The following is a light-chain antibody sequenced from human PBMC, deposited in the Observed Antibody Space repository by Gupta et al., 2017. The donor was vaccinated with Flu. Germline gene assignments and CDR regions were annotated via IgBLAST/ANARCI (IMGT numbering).Light chain of an antibody. J-gene: IGLJ3*02. CDR3: CSYASSYTWV. CDR1: SSDVGSYNY. Sequence: QSALTQPRSVSGSPGQSVTISCTGTSSDVGSYNYVSWYQHRPVNTHQFIVYDVSKRPAGVPDRFSGSKSGNTASLTISGLQEEDEADYYCCSYASSYTWVFGGGTKLTVL. CDR2: DVS. V-gene: IGLV2-11*01.